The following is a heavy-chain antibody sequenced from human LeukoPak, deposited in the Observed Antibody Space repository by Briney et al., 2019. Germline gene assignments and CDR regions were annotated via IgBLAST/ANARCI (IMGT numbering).Heavy chain of an antibody. V-gene: IGHV4-59*08. D-gene: IGHD6-19*01. Sequence: SETLSLTCTVSGGSISSYYWSWIRQPPGKGLEWIGYIYYSGSTNYNPSLKSRVTISVDTSKNQFSLKLSSVTAADTAVYYCARVGGGSGWSHHYFDYWGQGTLVTVSS. CDR3: ARVGGGSGWSHHYFDY. CDR2: IYYSGST. J-gene: IGHJ4*02. CDR1: GGSISSYY.